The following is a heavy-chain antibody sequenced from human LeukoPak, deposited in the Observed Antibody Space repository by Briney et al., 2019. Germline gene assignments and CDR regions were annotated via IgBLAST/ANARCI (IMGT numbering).Heavy chain of an antibody. CDR3: AKDRNLHYYGSGSYYS. CDR1: GFTFSSYW. V-gene: IGHV3-74*01. Sequence: GSLRLSCAASGFTFSSYWMHWVRQAPGKGLVWVSRINSDGSSTSYADSVKGRFTISRDNSKNTLYLQMNSLRAEDTAVYYCAKDRNLHYYGSGSYYSWGQGTLVTVSS. D-gene: IGHD3-10*01. J-gene: IGHJ4*02. CDR2: INSDGSST.